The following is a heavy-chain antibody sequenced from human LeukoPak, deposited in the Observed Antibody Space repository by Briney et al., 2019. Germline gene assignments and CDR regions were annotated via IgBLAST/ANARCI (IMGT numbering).Heavy chain of an antibody. CDR1: GYTFTGYY. J-gene: IGHJ6*02. CDR3: AGAVSSTSSYGMDV. Sequence: GASVKVSCKASGYTFTGYYMHWVRQAPGQGLEWMGWINPNSGGTNYAQKFQGRVTMTRDTSISTAYMELSRLRSDDTAVYYCAGAVSSTSSYGMDVWGQGTTVTVSS. D-gene: IGHD2-2*01. V-gene: IGHV1-2*02. CDR2: INPNSGGT.